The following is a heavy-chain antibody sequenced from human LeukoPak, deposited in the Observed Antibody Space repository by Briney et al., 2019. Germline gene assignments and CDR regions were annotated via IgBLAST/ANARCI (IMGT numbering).Heavy chain of an antibody. J-gene: IGHJ3*02. CDR1: GGTFSSYA. V-gene: IGHV1-69*13. CDR3: ARGHKLLWFGESKGFDAFDI. D-gene: IGHD3-10*01. CDR2: IIPIFGTA. Sequence: SVKVSCKASGGTFSSYAISWVRQAPGQGLEWMGGIIPIFGTANYAQKFQGRVTITADESTSTAYMELSSLRSEDTAVYYCARGHKLLWFGESKGFDAFDIWGQGTMVTVSS.